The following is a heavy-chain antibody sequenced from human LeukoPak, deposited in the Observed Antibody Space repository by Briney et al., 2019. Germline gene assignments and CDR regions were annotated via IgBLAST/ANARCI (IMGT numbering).Heavy chain of an antibody. D-gene: IGHD4-17*01. V-gene: IGHV1-2*06. CDR2: INPNSGGT. CDR1: GYIFTDYY. CDR3: ARFPVTLRGFDY. Sequence: ASVKVSCKASGYIFTDYYMHWVRQAPGQELGWMGRINPNSGGTNYAQKFQGRVTMTRDTSISTAYMELSRLRSDDTAVYYCARFPVTLRGFDYWGQGTLVTVSS. J-gene: IGHJ4*02.